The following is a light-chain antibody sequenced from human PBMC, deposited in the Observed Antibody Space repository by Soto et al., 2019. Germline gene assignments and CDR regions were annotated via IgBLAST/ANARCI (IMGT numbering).Light chain of an antibody. Sequence: DIQMNQSPSSLSASVGDRVTITCRSSQSIANYLNWYQQKPGRAPKFLIYAASTLQRGVPSRFSGSGSGTDFTLTINSLQPEDFATYFCQQSYTSPYTFGQGTKLEIK. J-gene: IGKJ2*01. CDR2: AAS. V-gene: IGKV1-39*01. CDR1: QSIANY. CDR3: QQSYTSPYT.